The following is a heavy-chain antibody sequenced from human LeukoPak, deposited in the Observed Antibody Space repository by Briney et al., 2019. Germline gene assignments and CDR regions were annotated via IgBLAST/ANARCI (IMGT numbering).Heavy chain of an antibody. CDR2: ISGGGGST. CDR3: AEGAYCGGDCYPNWFDP. CDR1: GFTFSSYA. J-gene: IGHJ5*02. V-gene: IGHV3-23*01. D-gene: IGHD2-21*02. Sequence: GGSLRLSCAASGFTFSSYAMSWVRQALGKGLEWVSAISGGGGSTYYADSVKGRFTISRDNSKNTLYLQMNSLRAEDTAVYYCAEGAYCGGDCYPNWFDPWGQGTLVTVSS.